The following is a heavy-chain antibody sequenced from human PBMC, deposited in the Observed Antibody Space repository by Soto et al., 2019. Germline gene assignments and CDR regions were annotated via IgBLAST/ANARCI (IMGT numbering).Heavy chain of an antibody. V-gene: IGHV3-30-3*01. CDR2: ISYDGSNK. J-gene: IGHJ3*02. CDR1: GFTFSSYA. D-gene: IGHD3-22*01. Sequence: QAGGSLRLSCAASGFTFSSYAMHWVRQAPGKGLEWVAVISYDGSNKYYADSVKGRFTISRDNSKNTLYLQMNSLRAEDTAVYYCASAHSSGYYLKGGAFDIWGQGTMVTVSS. CDR3: ASAHSSGYYLKGGAFDI.